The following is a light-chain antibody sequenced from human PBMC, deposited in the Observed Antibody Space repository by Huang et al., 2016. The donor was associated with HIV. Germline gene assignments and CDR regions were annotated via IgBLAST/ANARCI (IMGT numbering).Light chain of an antibody. V-gene: IGKV3-20*01. J-gene: IGKJ2*01. CDR1: QNISSNY. CDR2: GAS. Sequence: EIVLTQSPGTLSLSPGERATLSCRASQNISSNYLAWYQQKPGQAPRLLIDGASNRATGIPDRFSDSGSGTDFTLTITRLEPEDFAVYYCQQYGGSPYTFGQGTTLEIK. CDR3: QQYGGSPYT.